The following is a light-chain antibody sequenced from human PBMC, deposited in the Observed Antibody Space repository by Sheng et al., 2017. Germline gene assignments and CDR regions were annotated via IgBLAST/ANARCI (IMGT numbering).Light chain of an antibody. Sequence: EIVMTQSPATLSLSPGERATLSCRASQSVSTKLAWYQQRPGQPPRLLIFGASSRSIGVPARFSGSGSGTEFTLTISSLQSEDFAVYYCQQYNSWPPTFTFGQGTRLEIK. CDR3: QQYNSWPPTFT. CDR1: QSVSTK. CDR2: GAS. V-gene: IGKV3-15*01. J-gene: IGKJ5*01.